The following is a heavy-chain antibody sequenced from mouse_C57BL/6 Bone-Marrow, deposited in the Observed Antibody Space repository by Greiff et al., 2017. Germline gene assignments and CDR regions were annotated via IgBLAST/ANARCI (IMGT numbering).Heavy chain of an antibody. V-gene: IGHV1-85*01. CDR1: GYTFTSYD. CDR3: ANDGYDYDEGAWFAY. D-gene: IGHD2-4*01. CDR2: IYPRDGST. J-gene: IGHJ3*01. Sequence: QVQLQQSGPELVKPGASVKLSCKASGYTFTSYDINWVKQRPGQGLEWIGWIYPRDGSTKYNEKFKGKATLTVDTSSSTAYMELHSLTSEDSAVYFCANDGYDYDEGAWFAYWGQGTLVTVSA.